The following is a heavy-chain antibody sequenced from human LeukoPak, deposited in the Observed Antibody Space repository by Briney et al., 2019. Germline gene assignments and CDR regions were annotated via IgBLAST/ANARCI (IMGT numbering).Heavy chain of an antibody. CDR3: AKPPYDSSGYYYYFDY. Sequence: GGSLRLSCAASGFTFSSYAMHWVRQAPGKGLEWVAVISYDGSNKYYADSVKGRFTISRDNSKHTLFLQMSSLRAEDTAVYYCAKPPYDSSGYYYYFDYWGQGTLVTVSS. D-gene: IGHD3-22*01. V-gene: IGHV3-30-3*02. J-gene: IGHJ4*02. CDR2: ISYDGSNK. CDR1: GFTFSSYA.